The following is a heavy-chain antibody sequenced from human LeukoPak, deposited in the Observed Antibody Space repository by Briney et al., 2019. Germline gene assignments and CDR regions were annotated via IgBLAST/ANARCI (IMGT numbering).Heavy chain of an antibody. CDR1: GFTSSSYS. D-gene: IGHD6-13*01. CDR2: ISSSSSTI. CDR3: ASYSSSPFSSYYYYYMDV. Sequence: GGSLRLSCAASGFTSSSYSMNWVRQAPGKGLEWVSYISSSSSTIYYADSVKGRFTISRDNAKNSLYLQMNSLRAEDTAVYYCASYSSSPFSSYYYYYMDVWGKGTTVTISS. V-gene: IGHV3-48*01. J-gene: IGHJ6*03.